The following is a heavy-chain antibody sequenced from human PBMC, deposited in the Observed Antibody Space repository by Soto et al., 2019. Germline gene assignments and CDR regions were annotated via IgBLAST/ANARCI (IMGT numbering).Heavy chain of an antibody. CDR2: ISSANAYI. J-gene: IGHJ4*02. CDR3: ARDFGHGYYLDY. Sequence: GGSLRLSCVASGFTFSSYSVNWVRQAPGMGLEWVSSISSANAYIYYADSVKGRFTISRDNAESSLYLQMNSLRDEDTAVYFCARDFGHGYYLDYWGRGTLVTVSS. D-gene: IGHD3-3*01. V-gene: IGHV3-21*06. CDR1: GFTFSSYS.